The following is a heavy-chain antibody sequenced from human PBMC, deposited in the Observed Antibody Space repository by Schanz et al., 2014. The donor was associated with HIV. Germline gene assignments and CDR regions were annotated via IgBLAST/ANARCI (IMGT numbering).Heavy chain of an antibody. J-gene: IGHJ4*02. CDR1: GDTFRRYS. CDR3: ARGAAEMATMTPWRY. V-gene: IGHV1-69*06. Sequence: QVQLVQSGAEVKKPGSSVKVSCKASGDTFRRYSIHWVRQGPGQGLEWMGGIIPMFGTTKYPQRLQGRVTIIADKSTTTAYMELSNLRSEDTAVYYCARGAAEMATMTPWRYWGQGTLVTVSS. D-gene: IGHD5-12*01. CDR2: IIPMFGTT.